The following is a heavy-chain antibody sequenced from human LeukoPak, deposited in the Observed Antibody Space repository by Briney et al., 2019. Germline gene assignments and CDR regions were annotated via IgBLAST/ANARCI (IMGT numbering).Heavy chain of an antibody. CDR1: GFTFSTYG. CDR2: IRHDGSNK. Sequence: GGSLRLSCAASGFTFSTYGMHWVRQAPGKGLEWVAFIRHDGSNKYYADSVKGRFTISRDNSKNTLYLQMNSLRAEDTAVYYCANRPTVAVAGMGKAFDIWGQGTMVTVSS. D-gene: IGHD6-19*01. J-gene: IGHJ3*02. V-gene: IGHV3-30*02. CDR3: ANRPTVAVAGMGKAFDI.